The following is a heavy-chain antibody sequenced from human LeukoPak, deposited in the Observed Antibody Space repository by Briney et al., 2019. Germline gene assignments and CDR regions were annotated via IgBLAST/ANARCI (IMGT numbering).Heavy chain of an antibody. CDR3: ARRMYYYDSGGYSYYFDY. D-gene: IGHD3-22*01. CDR1: GFTFSSYE. V-gene: IGHV3-20*04. CDR2: INWNGGST. J-gene: IGHJ4*02. Sequence: PGGSLRLSCAASGFTFSSYEMNWVRQAPGKGLEWVSGINWNGGSTGYADSVKGRFTISRDNAKNSLYLQMNSLRAEDTALYYCARRMYYYDSGGYSYYFDYWGQGTLVTVSS.